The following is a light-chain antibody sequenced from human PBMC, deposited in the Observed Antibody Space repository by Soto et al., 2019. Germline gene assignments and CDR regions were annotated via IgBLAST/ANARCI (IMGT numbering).Light chain of an antibody. CDR1: QSVSSNY. CDR3: QQRGNRPPWT. CDR2: DAS. J-gene: IGKJ1*01. Sequence: EIVLTQSPGTLSLSPGERATLSCRASQSVSSNYLAWYQQKPGQAPRLLIYDASNRATGIPARFSGSGSGTDFTLTISSLEPEDVAVYYCQQRGNRPPWTFGQGTKVDNK. V-gene: IGKV3D-20*02.